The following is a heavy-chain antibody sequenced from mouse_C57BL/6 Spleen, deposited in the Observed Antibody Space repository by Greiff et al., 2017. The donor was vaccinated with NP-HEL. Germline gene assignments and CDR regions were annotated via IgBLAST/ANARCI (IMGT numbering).Heavy chain of an antibody. CDR3: ARNYGNYLYYAMDY. CDR2: IWRGGST. Sequence: VKLVESGPGLVQPSQSLSITCTVSGFSLTSYGVHWVRQSPGKGLEWLGVIWRGGSTDYNAAFISRLSISKDNSKSQVFFKMNSLQADDTAIYYCARNYGNYLYYAMDYWGQGTSVTVSS. J-gene: IGHJ4*01. CDR1: GFSLTSYG. D-gene: IGHD2-1*01. V-gene: IGHV2-2*01.